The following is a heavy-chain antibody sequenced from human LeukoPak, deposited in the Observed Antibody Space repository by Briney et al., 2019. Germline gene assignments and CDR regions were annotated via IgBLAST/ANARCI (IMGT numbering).Heavy chain of an antibody. J-gene: IGHJ3*02. CDR1: GYTFTSYA. CDR2: INAGNGNT. D-gene: IGHD2-15*01. Sequence: GASVKVSCKASGYTFTSYAMHWVRQAPGQRLEWMGWINAGNGNTKYSQKFQGRVTITRDTSASTAYMELSSLRSEDTAVYYCARESVVAAHAFDIWGQGTMVTVSS. V-gene: IGHV1-3*01. CDR3: ARESVVAAHAFDI.